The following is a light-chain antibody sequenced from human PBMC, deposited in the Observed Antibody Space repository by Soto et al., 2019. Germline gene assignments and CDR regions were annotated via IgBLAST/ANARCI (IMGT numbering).Light chain of an antibody. CDR3: EKYNNGPTAT. J-gene: IGKJ3*01. Sequence: DIQMTQSPSSLSASVGDRVTITCRASQAINNFLSWYQQKPGKAPKLLIYAATTLQSGVASRFSFGGSGKDFTLTISSLQAEDVETYYCEKYNNGPTATFGPGNKVGV. V-gene: IGKV1-27*01. CDR1: QAINNF. CDR2: AAT.